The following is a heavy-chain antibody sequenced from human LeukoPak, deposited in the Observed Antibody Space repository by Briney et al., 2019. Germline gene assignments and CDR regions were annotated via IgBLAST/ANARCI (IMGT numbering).Heavy chain of an antibody. CDR1: GFTFSSYG. CDR2: IWYDGSNK. CDR3: AKDLYYDSSGPFDY. D-gene: IGHD3-22*01. Sequence: GRSLRLSCAASGFTFSSYGMHWVRQAPSKGLEWVAVIWYDGSNKYYADSVKGRFTISRDNSKNTLYLQMNSLRAEDTAVYYCAKDLYYDSSGPFDYWGQGTLVTVSS. V-gene: IGHV3-33*06. J-gene: IGHJ4*02.